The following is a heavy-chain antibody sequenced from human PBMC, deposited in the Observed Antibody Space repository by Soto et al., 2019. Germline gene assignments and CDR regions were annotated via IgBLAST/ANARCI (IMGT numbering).Heavy chain of an antibody. V-gene: IGHV5-51*01. CDR3: ARSALDIVTGQFEVLVNWCAP. D-gene: IGHD3-9*01. CDR1: GYSFTSYW. CDR2: IYPGDSDT. J-gene: IGHJ5*02. Sequence: GESLKISCKGSGYSFTSYWIGWVRQMPGKGLEWMGIIYPGDSDTRYSPSFQGQVTISADKSISTAYLQWSSLKASDTAMYYWARSALDIVTGQFEVLVNWCAPRGRVPLFPVPS.